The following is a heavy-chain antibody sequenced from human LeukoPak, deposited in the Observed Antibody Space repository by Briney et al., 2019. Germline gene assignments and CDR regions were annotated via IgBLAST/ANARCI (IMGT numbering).Heavy chain of an antibody. CDR3: ARGGFGEVVDY. V-gene: IGHV3-21*01. Sequence: PGGSLRLSCAASGFTFSSYSMNWVRQAPGKGLEWVSSISSSSSYIYYADSVKGRFTISRDNAKNSLYLQMNSPRAEDTAVYYCARGGFGEVVDYWGQGTLVTVSS. D-gene: IGHD3-16*01. CDR2: ISSSSSYI. J-gene: IGHJ4*02. CDR1: GFTFSSYS.